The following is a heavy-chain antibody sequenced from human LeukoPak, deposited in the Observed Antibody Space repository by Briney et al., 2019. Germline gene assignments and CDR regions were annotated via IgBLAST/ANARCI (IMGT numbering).Heavy chain of an antibody. CDR3: AREYSAGWFDP. J-gene: IGHJ5*02. V-gene: IGHV3-33*01. D-gene: IGHD6-13*01. CDR1: GFTFSSYG. CDR2: IWYDGSNK. Sequence: PGRSLRLSCAASGFTFSSYGMHWVRQAPGKGLEWVAVIWYDGSNKFYADSVKGRFTISRDNSKNTLYLQMNSLRAEDTAVYYCAREYSAGWFDPWGQGTLDTVSS.